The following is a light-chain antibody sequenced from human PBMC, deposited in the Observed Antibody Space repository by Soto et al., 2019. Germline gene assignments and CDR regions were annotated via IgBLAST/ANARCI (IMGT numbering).Light chain of an antibody. Sequence: EMVFTQSPGTLSLSPGERATLSCRASQSVSSSYLAWYQPKPGQAPRLLIYGASSRATGIPDRFSGSGSGTDFTLTISRLEPEDFAVYYCQQYGSSHFGGGTKVDIK. CDR1: QSVSSSY. CDR2: GAS. CDR3: QQYGSSH. J-gene: IGKJ4*01. V-gene: IGKV3-20*01.